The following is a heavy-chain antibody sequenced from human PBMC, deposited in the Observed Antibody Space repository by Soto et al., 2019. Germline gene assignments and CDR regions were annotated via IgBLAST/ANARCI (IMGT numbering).Heavy chain of an antibody. CDR1: GFSLSTSGVG. D-gene: IGHD3-10*01. CDR2: IYWDDDK. CDR3: AHRDGDYYGSGEGGAFDY. J-gene: IGHJ4*02. Sequence: QITLKESGPTLVKPTQTLTLTCTFSGFSLSTSGVGVGWIRQPPGKALEWLALIYWDDDKRYSPSLKSRLTITKDTSKNQVVLTMTNMDPVDTATYYCAHRDGDYYGSGEGGAFDYWGQGTLVTVSS. V-gene: IGHV2-5*02.